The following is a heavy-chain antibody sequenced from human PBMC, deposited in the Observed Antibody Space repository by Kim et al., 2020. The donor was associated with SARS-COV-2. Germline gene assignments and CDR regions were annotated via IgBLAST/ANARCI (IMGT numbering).Heavy chain of an antibody. CDR2: IWYDGSNK. CDR1: GFTFSSYG. Sequence: GGSLRLSCAASGFTFSSYGMHWVRQAPGKGLEWVAVIWYDGSNKYYADSVKGRFTISRDNSKNTLYLQMNSLRAEDTAVYYCAKVAGYSSSWYGVFDYWGQGTLVTVSS. J-gene: IGHJ4*02. CDR3: AKVAGYSSSWYGVFDY. V-gene: IGHV3-33*06. D-gene: IGHD6-13*01.